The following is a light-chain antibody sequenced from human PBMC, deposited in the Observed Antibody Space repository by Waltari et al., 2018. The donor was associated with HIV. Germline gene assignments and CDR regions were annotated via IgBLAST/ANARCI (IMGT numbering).Light chain of an antibody. V-gene: IGKV1-NL1*01. CDR2: AAS. J-gene: IGKJ1*01. CDR1: QAISNS. Sequence: DIQMTQSQSPRSASVGARVTITCRASQAISNSLAWYQQKPGKAPNLLLYAASRLQSGVPSRFSGSGSGTDYTLTINSLQPEDFATYFCQQYYNTWTFGQGTKVEVK. CDR3: QQYYNTWT.